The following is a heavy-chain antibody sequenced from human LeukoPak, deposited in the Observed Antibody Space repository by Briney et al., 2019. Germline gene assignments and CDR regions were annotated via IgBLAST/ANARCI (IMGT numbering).Heavy chain of an antibody. V-gene: IGHV4-38-2*01. J-gene: IGHJ4*02. CDR2: IYHSGST. CDR3: ARSDGGYSYLDY. D-gene: IGHD5-18*01. Sequence: PSETLSLTCAVSGYSISSGYYWGWIRQPPGKGLEWIGSIYHSGSTYYNPSLKSRVTISVDTSKNQFSLKPSSVTAADTAVYYCARSDGGYSYLDYWGQGTLVTVSS. CDR1: GYSISSGYY.